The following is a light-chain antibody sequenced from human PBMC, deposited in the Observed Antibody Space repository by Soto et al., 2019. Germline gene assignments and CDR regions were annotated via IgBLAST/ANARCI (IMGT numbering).Light chain of an antibody. CDR1: QSVSSN. CDR3: QQYNNWPRR. J-gene: IGKJ1*01. Sequence: EIVMTQYPSTLSVAPGERSALSCMASQSVSSNLAWYQQKPGQAPRLLIYGASTRATGIPARFSGSGSGTEFTLTITSLQSEDFAVYYCQQYNNWPRRFGQGTKVDIK. V-gene: IGKV3-15*01. CDR2: GAS.